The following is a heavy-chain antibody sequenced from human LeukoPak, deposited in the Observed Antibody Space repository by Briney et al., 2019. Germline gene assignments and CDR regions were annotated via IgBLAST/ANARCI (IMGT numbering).Heavy chain of an antibody. CDR3: ARGRSGGSCRFDY. V-gene: IGHV1-2*02. J-gene: IGHJ4*02. CDR2: INPNSGGT. CDR1: GYTFTGYY. D-gene: IGHD2-15*01. Sequence: ASVKVSCKASGYTFTGYYMHWVRQAPGQGLEWMGWINPNSGGTNYAQKLQGRVTMTRDTSISTAYMELSRLRSDDTAVYYCARGRSGGSCRFDYWGQGTLVTVSS.